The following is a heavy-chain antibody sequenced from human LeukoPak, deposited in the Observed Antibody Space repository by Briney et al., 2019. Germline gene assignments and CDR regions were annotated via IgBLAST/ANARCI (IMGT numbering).Heavy chain of an antibody. Sequence: SEPLSLPCTVSGGSISSYYWSWIRQPPGKGLEWIGYIYYSGSTNYNPSLKSRVTISVDTSKNQFSLKLSSVTAADTAVYYCARGRGSLDYWGQGTLVTVSS. CDR3: ARGRGSLDY. J-gene: IGHJ4*02. V-gene: IGHV4-59*01. CDR1: GGSISSYY. CDR2: IYYSGST. D-gene: IGHD1-26*01.